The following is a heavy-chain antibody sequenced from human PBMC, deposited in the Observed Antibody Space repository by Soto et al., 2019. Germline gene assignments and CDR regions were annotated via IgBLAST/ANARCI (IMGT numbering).Heavy chain of an antibody. D-gene: IGHD6-13*01. Sequence: QVQLVESGGGVVQPGGSLRLSCAAFGFTFSNYAMFWVRQSPGEGLEWVALISYDGRDESYVDSVKGRFSISRDNSKDTLYMQMDRLKAQDKAVYYCTIRPAAAYYMDVWGKGTTVTVSS. V-gene: IGHV3-30*03. CDR1: GFTFSNYA. J-gene: IGHJ6*03. CDR2: ISYDGRDE. CDR3: TIRPAAAYYMDV.